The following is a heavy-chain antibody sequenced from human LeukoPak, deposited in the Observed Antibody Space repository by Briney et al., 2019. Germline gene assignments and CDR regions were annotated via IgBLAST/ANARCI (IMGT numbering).Heavy chain of an antibody. CDR2: ITATSSST. J-gene: IGHJ4*02. CDR3: AKLFESGTYNNFFHY. CDR1: GFTFISYG. Sequence: GCSLILSCASSGFTFISYGMGWVRQAPGKGLEWVSAITATSSSTHDADSVQGRFTISRDNSKNTLYLQMNSLRPEDTAIYYCAKLFESGTYNNFFHYWGQGTLVTVSS. D-gene: IGHD3-10*01. V-gene: IGHV3-23*01.